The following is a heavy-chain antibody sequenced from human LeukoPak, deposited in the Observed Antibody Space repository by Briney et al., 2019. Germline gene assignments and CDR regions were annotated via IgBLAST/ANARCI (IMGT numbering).Heavy chain of an antibody. CDR3: AKSQAPYNSRVPAWFDT. Sequence: GGSLRLSCTTSGFTFSSYAMSWVRQAPGKGLEWVSSISISVDSTYYTDSVKGRFTVSRDNSKNTLYLKMNSLRAEDTAFYFCAKSQAPYNSRVPAWFDTWGQGTLVTVSS. CDR1: GFTFSSYA. J-gene: IGHJ5*02. D-gene: IGHD3-22*01. V-gene: IGHV3-23*01. CDR2: ISISVDST.